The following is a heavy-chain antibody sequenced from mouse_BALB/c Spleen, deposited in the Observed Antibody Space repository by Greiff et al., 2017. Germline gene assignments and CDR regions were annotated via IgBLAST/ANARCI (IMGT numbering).Heavy chain of an antibody. J-gene: IGHJ1*01. Sequence: DVKLVESGGGLVKPGGSLKLSCAASGFTFSSYAMSWVRQTPEKRLEWVASISSGGSTYYPDSVKGRFTISRDNARNILYLQMSSLRSEDTAMYYCARGGSYWYFDVWGAGTTVTVSS. D-gene: IGHD1-1*01. CDR3: ARGGSYWYFDV. CDR1: GFTFSSYA. CDR2: ISSGGST. V-gene: IGHV5-6-5*01.